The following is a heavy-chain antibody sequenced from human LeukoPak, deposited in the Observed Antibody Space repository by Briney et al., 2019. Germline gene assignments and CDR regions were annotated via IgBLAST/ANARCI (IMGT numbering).Heavy chain of an antibody. CDR2: ISRSSSTI. CDR3: ARDASRYCSGGNCYSGLLGYFDY. D-gene: IGHD2-15*01. J-gene: IGHJ4*02. CDR1: GFSFSNYN. Sequence: PGGSLRLSCAPSGFSFSNYNMNWVRQAPGKGLEWVSYISRSSSTIKYADSVKGRFTISRDHAENSLYLQMNSLRVEDTAVYYCARDASRYCSGGNCYSGLLGYFDYWGQGTLVTVSS. V-gene: IGHV3-48*01.